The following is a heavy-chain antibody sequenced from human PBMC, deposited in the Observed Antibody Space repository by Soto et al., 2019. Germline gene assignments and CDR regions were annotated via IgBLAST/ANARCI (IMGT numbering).Heavy chain of an antibody. D-gene: IGHD6-13*01. CDR1: GFTFSYSA. J-gene: IGHJ4*02. Sequence: GSLRLSCAASGFTFSYSAMSWVRQAPGRGLEWVSTISGSGGTPYYADSVKGRFTISRDNSKNSLYLILNSLRADDTAIYYCAMGLAAAGPLDYWGQGAQVTVSS. CDR2: ISGSGGTP. V-gene: IGHV3-23*01. CDR3: AMGLAAAGPLDY.